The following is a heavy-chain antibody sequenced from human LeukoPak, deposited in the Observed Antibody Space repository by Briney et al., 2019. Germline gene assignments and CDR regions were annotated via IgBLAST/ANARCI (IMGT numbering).Heavy chain of an antibody. CDR3: AKGGWVAVTGMDS. D-gene: IGHD6-19*01. V-gene: IGHV7-4-1*02. J-gene: IGHJ4*02. Sequence: VASVKVSCKASGYTFTVHAMNWVRQAPGQGPEWMGYINTKTGNPTYAQGFTGRFVFSLDTSVSTAYLQISSLKPEDTGVYYCAKGGWVAVTGMDSWGQGTLVTVSS. CDR2: INTKTGNP. CDR1: GYTFTVHA.